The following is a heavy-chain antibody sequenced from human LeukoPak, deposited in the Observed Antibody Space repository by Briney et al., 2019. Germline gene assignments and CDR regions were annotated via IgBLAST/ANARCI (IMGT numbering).Heavy chain of an antibody. V-gene: IGHV3-23*01. J-gene: IGHJ6*02. CDR1: GFAFSSYA. Sequence: GGSLRLSCAASGFAFSSYAMSWVRQAPGKGLEWVSSISGSGGSIYYADSVKGRFTISRDNPKNSLYLQMNSLRAEGTAVYYCARNQLLGYYGMDVWGQGTTVTVSS. CDR3: ARNQLLGYYGMDV. CDR2: ISGSGGSI. D-gene: IGHD2-2*01.